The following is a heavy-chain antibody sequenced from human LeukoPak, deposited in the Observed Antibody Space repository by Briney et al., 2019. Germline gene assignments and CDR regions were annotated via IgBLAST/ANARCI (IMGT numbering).Heavy chain of an antibody. J-gene: IGHJ3*02. CDR2: ISFNGGNI. Sequence: GRSLRLSCAASGFTFSSYAMHWVRQAPGKGLEWVTIISFNGGNIYYADSVRGRFTISRDNSKNTLYLQMNSLRPEDTAVYYCARDPGYNSGGRGGDACDIWGQGTMVTVSS. CDR1: GFTFSSYA. CDR3: ARDPGYNSGGRGGDACDI. V-gene: IGHV3-30-3*01. D-gene: IGHD6-19*01.